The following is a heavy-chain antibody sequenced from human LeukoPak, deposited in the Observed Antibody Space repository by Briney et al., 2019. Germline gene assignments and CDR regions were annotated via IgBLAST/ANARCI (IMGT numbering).Heavy chain of an antibody. CDR1: GFTFSSCA. Sequence: RPGGSLRLSCAASGFTFSSCAMSWVRQAPGKGLEWVSGISGSGGSTYYADSVKGRFTISRDNSKNTLYVQINSLRAEDTAVYYCAKDPTDFDSSGQTYFDYWGQGTLVTVSS. CDR3: AKDPTDFDSSGQTYFDY. V-gene: IGHV3-23*01. D-gene: IGHD3-22*01. CDR2: ISGSGGST. J-gene: IGHJ4*02.